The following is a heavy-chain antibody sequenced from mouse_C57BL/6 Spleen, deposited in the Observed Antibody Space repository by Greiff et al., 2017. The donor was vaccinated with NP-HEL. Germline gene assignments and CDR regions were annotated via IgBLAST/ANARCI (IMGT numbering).Heavy chain of an antibody. J-gene: IGHJ1*03. V-gene: IGHV1-52*01. CDR2: IDPSDSET. CDR1: GYTFTSYW. CDR3: ARDYYGSSYVRYFDV. Sequence: VQLQQPGAELVRPGSSVKLSCKASGYTFTSYWMHWVKQRPIQGLEWIGNIDPSDSETHYNQKFKDKATLTVDKSSSTAYMQLSSLTSEDSAVYYCARDYYGSSYVRYFDVWGTGTTVTVSS. D-gene: IGHD1-1*01.